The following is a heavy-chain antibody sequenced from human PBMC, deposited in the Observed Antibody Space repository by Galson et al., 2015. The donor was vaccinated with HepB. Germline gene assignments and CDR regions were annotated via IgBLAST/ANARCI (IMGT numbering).Heavy chain of an antibody. V-gene: IGHV3-30*04. J-gene: IGHJ6*02. CDR2: ISYDGSNK. Sequence: SLRLSCAASGFTFSSYALHWVRQAPGKGLEWVAVISYDGSNKNYADSVKGRFTISRDESRNTLHLQMNSLRAEDTAIYYCVRDKDPSRSWVDGLIYYGLAVWGQGTTVTVSS. D-gene: IGHD6-13*01. CDR1: GFTFSSYA. CDR3: VRDKDPSRSWVDGLIYYGLAV.